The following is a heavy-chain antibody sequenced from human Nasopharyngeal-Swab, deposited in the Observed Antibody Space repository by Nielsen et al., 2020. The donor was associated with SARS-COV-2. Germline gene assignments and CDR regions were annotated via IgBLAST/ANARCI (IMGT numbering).Heavy chain of an antibody. D-gene: IGHD5-18*01. V-gene: IGHV3-23*01. J-gene: IGHJ2*01. Sequence: GESLKISCAASGFTFSSYAMSWVRQAPGKGLERVSAISGSGGSTYYADSVKGRFTISRDNSKNTLYLQMNSLRAEDTAVYYCAKEGVTAMEPYWYFDLWGRGTLVTVSS. CDR2: ISGSGGST. CDR1: GFTFSSYA. CDR3: AKEGVTAMEPYWYFDL.